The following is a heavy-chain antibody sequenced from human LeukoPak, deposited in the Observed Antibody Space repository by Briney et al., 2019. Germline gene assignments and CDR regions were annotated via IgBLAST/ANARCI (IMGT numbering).Heavy chain of an antibody. CDR2: IYYSGTT. Sequence: SETLSLTCTVSGGSISSYYWSWIRQSPGKGLEWIGYIYYSGTTKYNPSLKSRVTISVDTSKNQFSLKLTSVTAADTAVYYCARHGGFYGSGSYIVDYWGQGTLVTVSS. D-gene: IGHD3-10*01. CDR1: GGSISSYY. J-gene: IGHJ4*02. CDR3: ARHGGFYGSGSYIVDY. V-gene: IGHV4-59*08.